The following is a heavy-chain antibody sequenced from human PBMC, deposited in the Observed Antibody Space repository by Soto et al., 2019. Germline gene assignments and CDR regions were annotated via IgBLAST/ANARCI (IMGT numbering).Heavy chain of an antibody. CDR1: AFTSSNYL. CDR2: TSGSGGGST. CDR3: AKVIRPEYTLYAMDV. J-gene: IGHJ6*02. Sequence: XSLRLSCAASAFTSSNYLMTWVHQAPGKGLEWVSNTSGSGGGSTYYAGSVKGLFTVSRDNSKNTLYLQMNSLRAEDTAVYYCAKVIRPEYTLYAMDVWGRGTTVTVSS. D-gene: IGHD6-6*01. V-gene: IGHV3-23*01.